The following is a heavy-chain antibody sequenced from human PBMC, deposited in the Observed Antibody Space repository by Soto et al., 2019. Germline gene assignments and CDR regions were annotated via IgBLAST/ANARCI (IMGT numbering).Heavy chain of an antibody. CDR2: INPNSGGT. Sequence: ASVKVSCKASGYTFTRSGISWVRQAPGQGLEWMGWINPNSGGTNYAQKFQGWVTMTRDTSISTAYMELSRLRSDGTAEYYCARGPLVVPAATRYYNYGRDVWGQGTTVTVSS. V-gene: IGHV1-2*04. CDR1: GYTFTRSG. CDR3: ARGPLVVPAATRYYNYGRDV. D-gene: IGHD2-2*01. J-gene: IGHJ6*02.